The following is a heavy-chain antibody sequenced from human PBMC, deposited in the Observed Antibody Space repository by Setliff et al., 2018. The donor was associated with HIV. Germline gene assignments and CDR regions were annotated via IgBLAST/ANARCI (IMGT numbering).Heavy chain of an antibody. V-gene: IGHV4-38-2*01. Sequence: TSETLSLTCGVSGYSISSDYCWGWIRQPPGKGLEWIGNMCHGGNNNYYNPSLKSRVTISVDTSKNQFFLKVTSVTAADTAVYYCARAGMGALRSLFDYWGQGTLVTVSS. CDR3: ARAGMGALRSLFDY. D-gene: IGHD1-26*01. CDR1: GYSISSDYC. CDR2: MCHGGNNN. J-gene: IGHJ4*02.